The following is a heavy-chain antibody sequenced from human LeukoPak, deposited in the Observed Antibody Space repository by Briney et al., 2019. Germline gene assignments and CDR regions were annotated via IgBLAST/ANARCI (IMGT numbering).Heavy chain of an antibody. D-gene: IGHD1-26*01. CDR2: ISSSGSTI. CDR1: GFTFSSYE. V-gene: IGHV3-48*03. J-gene: IGHJ4*02. Sequence: GGSLRLSCAASGFTFSSYEMNWVRQAPGKGLEWVSYISSSGSTIYYADSVKGRFTISRDNAKNSLYLQMNSLRAEDTAVYYCARDQRGSYYGLFDYWGQGTLVTVSS. CDR3: ARDQRGSYYGLFDY.